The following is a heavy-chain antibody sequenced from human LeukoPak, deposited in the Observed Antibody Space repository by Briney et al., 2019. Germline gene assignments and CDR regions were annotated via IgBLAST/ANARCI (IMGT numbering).Heavy chain of an antibody. V-gene: IGHV3-66*01. CDR1: GFTVSSNY. CDR2: IYSGSST. CDR3: AREMWDSYGYVDY. Sequence: GGSLRLSCAASGFTVSSNYMSWVRQAPGKGLEWVSVIYSGSSTYYADSVKGRFTISRDNSKNTLYLQMNSLRAEDTAVYYCAREMWDSYGYVDYWGQGTLVTVSS. D-gene: IGHD5-18*01. J-gene: IGHJ4*02.